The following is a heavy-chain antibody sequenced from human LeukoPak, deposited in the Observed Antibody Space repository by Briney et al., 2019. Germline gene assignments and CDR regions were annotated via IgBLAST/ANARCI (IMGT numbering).Heavy chain of an antibody. CDR3: ARGQGYYGSGSELDY. D-gene: IGHD3-10*01. CDR2: IYTSGST. V-gene: IGHV4-4*07. CDR1: GGSISSYY. J-gene: IGHJ4*02. Sequence: PSETLSLTCTVSGGSISSYYWSWIRQPAGKGLEWIGRIYTSGSTNYNPSLKSRVTMSVDTSKNQFSLKLSSVTAADTAVYYCARGQGYYGSGSELDYWGQGTLVTVSS.